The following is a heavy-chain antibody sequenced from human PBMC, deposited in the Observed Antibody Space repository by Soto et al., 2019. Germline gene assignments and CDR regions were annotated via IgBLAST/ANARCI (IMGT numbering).Heavy chain of an antibody. D-gene: IGHD3-22*01. CDR2: ISSSAVYI. CDR3: VRDGLDYYDTERLYFDK. Sequence: EVQLVESGGGPVRPGGSLRLSCAASGFNFITYSLNWVRQAPGKGLEWVASISSSAVYIDYADSVKGRFTISRDNANNYLYLPMNSLRAEDTATYYCVRDGLDYYDTERLYFDKWGQGTLVTVSS. J-gene: IGHJ4*02. CDR1: GFNFITYS. V-gene: IGHV3-21*02.